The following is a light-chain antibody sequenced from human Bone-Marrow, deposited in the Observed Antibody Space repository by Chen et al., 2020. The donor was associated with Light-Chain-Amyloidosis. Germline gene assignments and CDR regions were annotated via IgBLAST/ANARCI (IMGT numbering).Light chain of an antibody. J-gene: IGLJ1*01. CDR1: SSDVGGDNH. CDR2: EVT. Sequence: QSALTQPASVSGSPGPSITLSCTGTSSDVGGDNHVSWYQQHPDKAPKLITYEVTYRPSCVPDRFSGSKSDNTASLTISGLQTEDEADYFCSAYTITNTLVFGSGTRVTV. CDR3: SAYTITNTLV. V-gene: IGLV2-14*01.